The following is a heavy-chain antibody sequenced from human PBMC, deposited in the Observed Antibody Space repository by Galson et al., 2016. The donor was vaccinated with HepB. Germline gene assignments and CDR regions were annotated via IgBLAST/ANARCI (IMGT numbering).Heavy chain of an antibody. Sequence: SVKVSCKASGYTFATHYMHWVRQAPGQGFEWMGLINPSAHTTTYAQKFQGRVTMTRDTSTSTVYMELSSLRSEDTAVYYCARSFCTNDICYVTAFDFWGQGTMVTVSS. CDR2: INPSAHTT. J-gene: IGHJ3*01. CDR1: GYTFATHY. V-gene: IGHV1-46*01. D-gene: IGHD2-8*01. CDR3: ARSFCTNDICYVTAFDF.